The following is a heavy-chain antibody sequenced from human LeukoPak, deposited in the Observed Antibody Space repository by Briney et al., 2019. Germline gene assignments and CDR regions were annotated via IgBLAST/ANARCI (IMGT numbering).Heavy chain of an antibody. J-gene: IGHJ5*02. CDR3: ARGGWLRRNWFDP. D-gene: IGHD5-12*01. Sequence: PSETLSLTCSVSGYSISGGYYWGWIRQPPGKGLEWIGSIYNSGSTNYNPSLKSRVTISVDTSKNQFSLKLSSVTAADTAVYYCARGGWLRRNWFDPWGQGTLVTVSS. CDR2: IYNSGST. CDR1: GYSISGGYY. V-gene: IGHV4-38-2*02.